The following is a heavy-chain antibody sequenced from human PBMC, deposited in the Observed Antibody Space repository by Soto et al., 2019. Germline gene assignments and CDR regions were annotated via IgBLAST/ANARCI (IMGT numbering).Heavy chain of an antibody. CDR1: GYTFTSYA. J-gene: IGHJ6*02. CDR2: IIPIFGTA. V-gene: IGHV1-69*13. CDR3: ARGPGITGTTLGYYGMDV. Sequence: ASVKVSCKASGYTFTSYAISWVRQAPGQGLEWMGGIIPIFGTANYAQKFQGRVTITADESTSTAYMELSSLRSEDTAVYYCARGPGITGTTLGYYGMDVWGQGTTVTVSS. D-gene: IGHD1-7*01.